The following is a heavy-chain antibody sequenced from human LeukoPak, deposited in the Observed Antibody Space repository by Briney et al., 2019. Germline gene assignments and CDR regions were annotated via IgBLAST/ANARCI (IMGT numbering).Heavy chain of an antibody. D-gene: IGHD4-17*01. CDR2: IYYTGTT. CDR3: ASKSTDHGELRFDY. J-gene: IGHJ4*02. CDR1: GDSTNTYF. Sequence: SETLSLTCTLSGDSTNTYFWSWLRQSPGKGLEWIGYIYYTGTTNYNPSLKSRVTISVDTSKNQFSLKVNSVTAADTGVYYCASKSTDHGELRFDYWGQGTLVTVSS. V-gene: IGHV4-59*01.